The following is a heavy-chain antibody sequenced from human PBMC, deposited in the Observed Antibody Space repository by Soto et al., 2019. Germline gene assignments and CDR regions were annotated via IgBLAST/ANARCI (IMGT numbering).Heavy chain of an antibody. Sequence: GASVKVSCKASGYTFTSYGISWVRQAPGQGLEWMGWISAYNGNTNYAQKLQGRVTMTTDTSTSTAYMELRSLRSDATAVYYCARDRYCTNGVCHTSGVFDYWGQGTLVTVSS. J-gene: IGHJ4*02. V-gene: IGHV1-18*01. CDR1: GYTFTSYG. D-gene: IGHD2-8*01. CDR3: ARDRYCTNGVCHTSGVFDY. CDR2: ISAYNGNT.